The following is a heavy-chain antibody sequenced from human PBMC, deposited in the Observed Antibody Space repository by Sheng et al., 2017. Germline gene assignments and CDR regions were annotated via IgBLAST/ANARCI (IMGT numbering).Heavy chain of an antibody. CDR2: ISSSSSYI. D-gene: IGHD2-2*01. CDR3: ARDRHIVLVPAAISFPSKGMDV. V-gene: IGHV3-21*01. J-gene: IGHJ6*02. CDR1: GFTFSSYS. Sequence: EVQLVESGGGLVKPGGSLRLSCAASGFTFSSYSMNWVRQAPGKGLEWVSSISSSSSYIYYADSVKGRFTISRDNAKNSLYLQMNSLRAEDTAVYYCARDRHIVLVPAAISFPSKGMDVWGQGTTVTVSS.